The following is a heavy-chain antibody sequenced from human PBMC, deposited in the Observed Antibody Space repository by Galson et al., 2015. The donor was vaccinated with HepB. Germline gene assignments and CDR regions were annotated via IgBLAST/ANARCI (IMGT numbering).Heavy chain of an antibody. CDR3: ARDEGLAGNSKSDY. Sequence: SLRLSCAASGFTFSNHAMHWVRQAPGKGLEWVAVTLYDGSKKYYANSVKGRFTISRDNSKNALYLDMKSLRAEDTAVYYCARDEGLAGNSKSDYWGQGTLVTVSS. CDR1: GFTFSNHA. J-gene: IGHJ4*02. V-gene: IGHV3-30*04. CDR2: TLYDGSKK. D-gene: IGHD6-13*01.